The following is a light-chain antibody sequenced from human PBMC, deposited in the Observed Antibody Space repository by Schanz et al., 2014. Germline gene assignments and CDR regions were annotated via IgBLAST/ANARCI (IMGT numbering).Light chain of an antibody. V-gene: IGKV3-20*01. CDR1: QSVRSL. CDR2: DAS. Sequence: PGERATLSCRASQSVRSLLAWYQQKPGQAPRLLIYDASTRATGIPARFSGSGSGTDFTLTISALEPEDFAVYYCQQYGSSPLFGGGTKVEIK. J-gene: IGKJ4*01. CDR3: QQYGSSPL.